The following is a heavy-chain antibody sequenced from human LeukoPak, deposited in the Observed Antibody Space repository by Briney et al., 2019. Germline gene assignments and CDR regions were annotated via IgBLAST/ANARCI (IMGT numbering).Heavy chain of an antibody. J-gene: IGHJ4*02. D-gene: IGHD3-22*01. CDR3: ARHLGVGGYLFYFDY. CDR2: IKQDGSEK. CDR1: GFTFSSYW. V-gene: IGHV3-7*01. Sequence: GGSLRLSCAASGFTFSSYWMSWVRQAPGKGLEWVANIKQDGSEKYYVDSVKGRFTISRDNAKNSLYLQMNSLRAEDTAVYYCARHLGVGGYLFYFDYWGQGTLVTVSS.